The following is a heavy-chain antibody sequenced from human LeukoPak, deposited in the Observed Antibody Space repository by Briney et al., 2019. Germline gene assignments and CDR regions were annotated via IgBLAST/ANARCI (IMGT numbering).Heavy chain of an antibody. CDR2: INPNGYS. V-gene: IGHV4-34*01. D-gene: IGHD3-10*01. CDR1: GGSFSGYY. Sequence: PSETLSLTCAVYGGSFSGYYWTWIRQPPGKGLEWIGEINPNGYSNYNPSLKSRVTMSVDRSKNQFSLKLSSVTAADTAVYYCARGEERGSGTVHFDYWGQGTLVTVSS. J-gene: IGHJ4*02. CDR3: ARGEERGSGTVHFDY.